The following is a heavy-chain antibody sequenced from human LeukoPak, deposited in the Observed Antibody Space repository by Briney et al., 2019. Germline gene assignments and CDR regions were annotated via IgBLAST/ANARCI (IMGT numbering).Heavy chain of an antibody. J-gene: IGHJ4*02. CDR2: IYSGGST. Sequence: GGSLRLSCAASGFTVSSNYMSWVRQAPGKGLEWVSVIYSGGSTYYADSVKGRFTISRDNAKNSLYLQMNSLRAEDTAVYYCARDRGDFWSGYYYDYWGQGTLVTVSS. CDR1: GFTVSSNY. V-gene: IGHV3-66*01. CDR3: ARDRGDFWSGYYYDY. D-gene: IGHD3-3*01.